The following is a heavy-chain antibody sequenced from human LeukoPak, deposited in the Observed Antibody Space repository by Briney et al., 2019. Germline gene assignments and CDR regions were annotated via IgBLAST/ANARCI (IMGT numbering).Heavy chain of an antibody. D-gene: IGHD3-22*01. J-gene: IGHJ4*02. CDR3: VRAYTRGYSDDFDY. CDR2: IDGSSNNM. Sequence: PGGSLRLSCAASGFFFSDYYMSWMRQAPGKGLEWVSYIDGSSNNMYYADSVKGRFTISRDNAKNSLYLQMNSLRGEDTAVYYCVRAYTRGYSDDFDYWGQGTLVTVSS. CDR1: GFFFSDYY. V-gene: IGHV3-11*01.